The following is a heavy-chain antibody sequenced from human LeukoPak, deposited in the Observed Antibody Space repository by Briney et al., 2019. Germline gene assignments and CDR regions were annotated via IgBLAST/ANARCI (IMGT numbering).Heavy chain of an antibody. CDR3: ARGGIAARRGGFDP. J-gene: IGHJ5*02. D-gene: IGHD6-6*01. V-gene: IGHV4-34*01. CDR1: GRSFSGYY. CDR2: INHSGST. Sequence: SETLSLTCAVYGRSFSGYYWSWIRQPPGRGLEWIGEINHSGSTNYNPSLKSRVTISVDTSKNQFSLKLSSVTAADTAVYYCARGGIAARRGGFDPWGQGTLVTVSS.